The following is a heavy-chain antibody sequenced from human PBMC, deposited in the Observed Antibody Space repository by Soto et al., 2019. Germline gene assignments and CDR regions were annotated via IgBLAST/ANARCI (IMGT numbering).Heavy chain of an antibody. J-gene: IGHJ4*02. V-gene: IGHV5-51*01. D-gene: IGHD4-17*01. CDR1: GYSFTTYW. CDR3: ARRDYSDYVLDY. Sequence: GESLKISCKGSGYSFTTYWIGWVRQMPGKGLEWMGIIYPDDSGTRYSPSFHGQVTISADKSISTAYLQWRSLKASDTAMYYCARRDYSDYVLDYWGQGTLVTVSS. CDR2: IYPDDSGT.